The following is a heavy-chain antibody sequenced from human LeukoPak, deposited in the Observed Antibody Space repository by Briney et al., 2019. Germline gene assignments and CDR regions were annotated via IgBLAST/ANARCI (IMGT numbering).Heavy chain of an antibody. CDR1: GGTFSSYA. Sequence: ASVKVSCKASGGTFSSYAIFWVRQAPGQGLEWMGRIIPILDIIKYAQKFQGRVTITADKSTSTAYMELGSLRSEDTAVYYCARDSRMVGLRFLEWLLYDYWGQGTLVTVSS. D-gene: IGHD3-3*01. CDR2: IIPILDII. CDR3: ARDSRMVGLRFLEWLLYDY. V-gene: IGHV1-69*04. J-gene: IGHJ4*02.